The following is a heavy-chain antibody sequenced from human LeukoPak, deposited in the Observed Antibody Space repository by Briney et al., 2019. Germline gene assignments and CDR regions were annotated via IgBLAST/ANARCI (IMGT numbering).Heavy chain of an antibody. D-gene: IGHD3-22*01. CDR2: ISGSGGST. V-gene: IGHV3-23*01. CDR3: AKYGSITMIVVVRTDAFDI. CDR1: GFTFSSYA. J-gene: IGHJ3*02. Sequence: QTGGSLRLSCAASGFTFSSYAMSWVRQAPGKGLEWVSAISGSGGSTYYADSVKGRFTISRDNSKNTLYLQMNSLRAEDTAVYYCAKYGSITMIVVVRTDAFDIWGQGTMVTVSS.